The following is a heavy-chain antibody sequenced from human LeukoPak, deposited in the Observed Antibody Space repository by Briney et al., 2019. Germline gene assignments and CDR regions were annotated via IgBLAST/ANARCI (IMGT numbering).Heavy chain of an antibody. V-gene: IGHV3-21*01. Sequence: GGSLRLSCAASGFTFSSHTMNWVRQAPGKGLEWVSSITGRSRYIYYADSVRGRFTISRDNAKNSLYLQMNSLRAEDTAVYYCAKDLTVTSTCYFDAWGQGTLVTVSS. CDR2: ITGRSRYI. D-gene: IGHD4-11*01. CDR1: GFTFSSHT. CDR3: AKDLTVTSTCYFDA. J-gene: IGHJ5*02.